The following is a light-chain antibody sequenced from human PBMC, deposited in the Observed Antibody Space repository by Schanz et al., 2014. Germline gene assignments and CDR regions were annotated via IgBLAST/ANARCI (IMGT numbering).Light chain of an antibody. V-gene: IGLV2-14*01. Sequence: QSVLTQPASVSGSPGQSITISCTGTSSDVGGFNYVSWYQQHPGKAPKLMIYDVSDRPSGVSNRFSGSKSGNTASLTVSGLQAEDEADYYCISYAGSNNPVVFGGGTKLTVL. CDR2: DVS. CDR1: SSDVGGFNY. J-gene: IGLJ2*01. CDR3: ISYAGSNNPVV.